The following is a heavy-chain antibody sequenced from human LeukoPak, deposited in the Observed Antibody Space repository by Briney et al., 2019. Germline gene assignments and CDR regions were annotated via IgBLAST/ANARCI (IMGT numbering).Heavy chain of an antibody. CDR1: GFTFSSYAM. CDR2: IYHSGST. V-gene: IGHV4-4*02. J-gene: IGHJ3*02. Sequence: GSLRLSCAASGFTFSSYAMSWVRQAPGKGLEWIGEIYHSGSTNYNPSLKSRVTISVDKSKNQFSLKLSSVTATDTAVYYCARDASYSSGLHDAFDIWGQGTMVTVSS. CDR3: ARDASYSSGLHDAFDI. D-gene: IGHD6-19*01.